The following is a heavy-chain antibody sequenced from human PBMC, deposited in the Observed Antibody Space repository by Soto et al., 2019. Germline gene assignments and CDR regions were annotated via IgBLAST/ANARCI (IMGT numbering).Heavy chain of an antibody. Sequence: ASVKVSCKASGYTFTGYGISWVRQAPGQGLEWMGWISAYNGNTNYAQKLQGRVTMTTDTSTSTAYMELRSLRSDDTAVYYCARDIGYCSSTSCYPMFGYYYYGMDVWGQGTTVTVSS. D-gene: IGHD2-2*01. CDR1: GYTFTGYG. CDR2: ISAYNGNT. CDR3: ARDIGYCSSTSCYPMFGYYYYGMDV. V-gene: IGHV1-18*01. J-gene: IGHJ6*02.